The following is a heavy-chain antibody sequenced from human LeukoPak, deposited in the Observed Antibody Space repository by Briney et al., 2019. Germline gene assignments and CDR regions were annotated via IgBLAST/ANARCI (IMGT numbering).Heavy chain of an antibody. CDR2: ISGSGGST. J-gene: IGHJ4*02. Sequence: PGGSLRLSCAASGXTFSSYAMSWVRQAPGKGLEWVSAISGSGGSTYYADSAKGRFTISRDNSKNTLYLQMNSLRAEDTAVYYCAKGSRDYYDSSGYYYYFDYWGQGTLVTVSS. CDR3: AKGSRDYYDSSGYYYYFDY. V-gene: IGHV3-23*01. CDR1: GXTFSSYA. D-gene: IGHD3-22*01.